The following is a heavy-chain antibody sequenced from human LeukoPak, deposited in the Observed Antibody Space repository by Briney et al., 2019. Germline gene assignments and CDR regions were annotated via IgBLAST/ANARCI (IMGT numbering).Heavy chain of an antibody. D-gene: IGHD2/OR15-2a*01. CDR3: ARDFSAAFDI. V-gene: IGHV4-59*01. CDR1: GGSFGNYY. Sequence: SETLSLTCTVSGGSFGNYYWSWIRQPPGKGLEWIGYIYDSGTTNYNPSLKSRVTISVDTATNHFSLKVRSVTAADTAVYYCARDFSAAFDIWGQGTMVTVSS. CDR2: IYDSGTT. J-gene: IGHJ3*02.